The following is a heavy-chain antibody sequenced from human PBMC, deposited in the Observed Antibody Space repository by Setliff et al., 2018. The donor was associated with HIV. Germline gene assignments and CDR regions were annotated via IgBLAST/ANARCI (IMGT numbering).Heavy chain of an antibody. Sequence: PSETLSLTCTVSGGSITSNNYYWGWIRQPPGKGLEWIGSMYYGGRTYYNPSLRGRVTISIDTSKNQFSLRLSSVTAADTAVYYCARQGEVGAPFDYWGQGTLVTVSS. V-gene: IGHV4-39*01. CDR2: MYYGGRT. CDR1: GGSITSNNYY. CDR3: ARQGEVGAPFDY. D-gene: IGHD1-26*01. J-gene: IGHJ4*02.